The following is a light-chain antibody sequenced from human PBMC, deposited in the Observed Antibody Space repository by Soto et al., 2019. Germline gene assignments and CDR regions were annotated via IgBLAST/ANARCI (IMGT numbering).Light chain of an antibody. J-gene: IGKJ2*01. Sequence: DIPRTQSPTTLSASVGDRVTITCRASQSISGWLAWYQQKPGKAPKLLIYDASTLESGVPSRFSGSGSGTEFTLTISSLQPDDFATYYCQQYNTYPYTFGQGTKLEIK. V-gene: IGKV1-5*01. CDR2: DAS. CDR1: QSISGW. CDR3: QQYNTYPYT.